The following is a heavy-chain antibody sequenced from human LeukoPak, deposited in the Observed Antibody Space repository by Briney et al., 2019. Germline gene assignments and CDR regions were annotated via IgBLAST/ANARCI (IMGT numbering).Heavy chain of an antibody. Sequence: SETLSLTCTVSGGSISSYYWSWIRQPPGKGLEWIGYIYYSGSTYYNPSLKSRVTISVDTSKNQFSLKLSSVTAADTAVYYCARDSFHDYGDPIDYWGQGTLVTVSS. D-gene: IGHD4-17*01. CDR3: ARDSFHDYGDPIDY. J-gene: IGHJ4*02. V-gene: IGHV4-59*12. CDR2: IYYSGST. CDR1: GGSISSYY.